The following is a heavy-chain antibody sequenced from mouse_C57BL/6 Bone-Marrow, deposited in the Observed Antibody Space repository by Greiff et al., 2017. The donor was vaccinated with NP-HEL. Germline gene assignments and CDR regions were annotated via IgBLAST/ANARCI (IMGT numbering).Heavy chain of an antibody. J-gene: IGHJ2*01. CDR2: IYPSDSET. V-gene: IGHV1-61*01. Sequence: QVQLQQPGAELVRPGSSVKLSCKASGYTFTSYWMDWVKQRPGQGLEWIGNIYPSDSETHYNQKFKDKDTLTVDKSSSTAYMQLSSLTSEDSAVYYWARGTKGYYFDYWGQGTTLTVSS. CDR3: ARGTKGYYFDY. D-gene: IGHD1-1*01. CDR1: GYTFTSYW.